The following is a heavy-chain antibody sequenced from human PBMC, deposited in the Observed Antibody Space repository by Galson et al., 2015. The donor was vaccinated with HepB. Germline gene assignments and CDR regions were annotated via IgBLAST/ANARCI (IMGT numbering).Heavy chain of an antibody. CDR1: GFTFSSYA. D-gene: IGHD2-15*01. J-gene: IGHJ6*02. CDR3: AKDLGAVVAATDYYYGMDV. V-gene: IGHV3-23*01. Sequence: SLRLSCAASGFTFSSYAMSWVRQAPGKGLEWVSAISGSAGSTYYADSVKGRFTISRDNSKNTLYLQMNSLRAEDTAVYYCAKDLGAVVAATDYYYGMDVWGQGTTVTVSS. CDR2: ISGSAGST.